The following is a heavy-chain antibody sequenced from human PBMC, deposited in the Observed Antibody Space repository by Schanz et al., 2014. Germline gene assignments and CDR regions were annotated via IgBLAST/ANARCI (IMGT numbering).Heavy chain of an antibody. CDR1: GFSFSTYA. CDR3: ARDGGRDGYNLAFDV. D-gene: IGHD5-12*01. V-gene: IGHV3-23*04. J-gene: IGHJ3*01. CDR2: ISGRGDST. Sequence: EVQLVESGGGLAQPGGSLRLSCAASGFSFSTYAMNWVRQAPGKGLEWVSLISGRGDSTHYADSVKGRFIISRDNSKNTLDLQMNSLRAEDTAVYFCARDGGRDGYNLAFDVWGQGTLVTVSS.